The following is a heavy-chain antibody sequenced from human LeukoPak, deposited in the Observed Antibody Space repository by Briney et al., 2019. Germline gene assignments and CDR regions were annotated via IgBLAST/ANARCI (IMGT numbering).Heavy chain of an antibody. D-gene: IGHD3-3*01. CDR2: IWYDASNK. V-gene: IGHV3-33*01. Sequence: GGSLRLSCAASGFTFSSFGMHWVRQAPGKGLEWVAVIWYDASNKYYADSVKGRFTISRDNSKNTLYLQMNSLRDDDTAVYYCARDLDGPENYWGQGTLVTVSS. CDR3: ARDLDGPENY. J-gene: IGHJ4*02. CDR1: GFTFSSFG.